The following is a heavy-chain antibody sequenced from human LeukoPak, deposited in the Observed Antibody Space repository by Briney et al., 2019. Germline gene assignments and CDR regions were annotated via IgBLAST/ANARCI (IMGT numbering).Heavy chain of an antibody. V-gene: IGHV3-64*01. D-gene: IGHD3-16*01. Sequence: PGGTLRLSCAVSGVSFRNAARHWVRQPPGKGLEYILGISSNGGSKYYAKSVKRRFSISRDTSKHTQFLQMRSLRAEDMAVYDSARHRDYGALFYYYYMDVWGKGTTVIVSS. CDR3: ARHRDYGALFYYYYMDV. CDR1: GVSFRNAA. J-gene: IGHJ6*03. CDR2: ISSNGGSK.